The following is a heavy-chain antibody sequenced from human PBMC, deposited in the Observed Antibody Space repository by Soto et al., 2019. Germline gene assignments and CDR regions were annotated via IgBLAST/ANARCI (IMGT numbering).Heavy chain of an antibody. V-gene: IGHV1-18*01. CDR2: ISAYNGNT. Sequence: QVQLVQSGAEVKKPGAPVKVSCKSSGYTFTSYGICWVRQAPGPGLEWMGWISAYNGNTNYAQKLQGRVTMTTDTSTSTAYRELRSLRSDDTAVSYCARDYYDFWSGYPGGWFDPWGKGTLVTVSS. CDR3: ARDYYDFWSGYPGGWFDP. CDR1: GYTFTSYG. J-gene: IGHJ5*02. D-gene: IGHD3-3*01.